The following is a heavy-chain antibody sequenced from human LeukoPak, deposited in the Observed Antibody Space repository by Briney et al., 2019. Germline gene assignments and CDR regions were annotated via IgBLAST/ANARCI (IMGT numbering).Heavy chain of an antibody. J-gene: IGHJ4*02. D-gene: IGHD3-9*01. CDR1: GYTFTSYA. Sequence: ASVKVSCKASGYTFTSYAMHWVRQAPGQRLEWMGWINAGNGNTKYSQKFQGRVTITRDTSASTAYMELSSLRSEDTAVYYCARGLHYDILTGYYPYFAYWGQGTLVTVSS. V-gene: IGHV1-3*01. CDR2: INAGNGNT. CDR3: ARGLHYDILTGYYPYFAY.